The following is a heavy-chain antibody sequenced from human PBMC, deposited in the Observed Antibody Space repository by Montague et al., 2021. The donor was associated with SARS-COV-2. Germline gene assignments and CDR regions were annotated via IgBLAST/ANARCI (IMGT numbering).Heavy chain of an antibody. Sequence: SLRLSCAASGFTFSSYWMSWVHQAPGKGLEWVAVISYDGSNKYYADSVKGRFTISRDNSKNTLYLQMNSLRAEDTAVYYCARDRWFGEFDYWGQGTLVTVSS. CDR3: ARDRWFGEFDY. D-gene: IGHD3-10*01. CDR2: ISYDGSNK. J-gene: IGHJ4*02. V-gene: IGHV3-30-3*01. CDR1: GFTFSSYW.